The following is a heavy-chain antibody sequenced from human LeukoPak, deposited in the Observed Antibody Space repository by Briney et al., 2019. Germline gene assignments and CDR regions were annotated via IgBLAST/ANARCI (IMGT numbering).Heavy chain of an antibody. D-gene: IGHD2-2*01. CDR3: ARDRLGYCSSTSCLGAFDI. J-gene: IGHJ3*02. Sequence: GGSLRLSCVASGFSFSGYWMTWVRQAPGKGVEWVADINHDGSEKYYLDSVKGRFTISRDNAKNSLYLQMNSLRAEDTAVYYCARDRLGYCSSTSCLGAFDIWGKGTMVTVSS. CDR2: INHDGSEK. CDR1: GFSFSGYW. V-gene: IGHV3-7*01.